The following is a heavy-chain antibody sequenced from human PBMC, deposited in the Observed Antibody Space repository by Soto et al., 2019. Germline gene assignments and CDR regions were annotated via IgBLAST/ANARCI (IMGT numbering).Heavy chain of an antibody. Sequence: GGSLRLSCAASGFTFSSYSMNWVRQAPGKGLEWVSYISSSSSTIYHADSVKGRFTISRDNAKNSLYLQMNSLGDEDTAVYYCARDGPRAYYYDSSGSYFDYWGQGTLVTVSS. CDR2: ISSSSSTI. D-gene: IGHD3-22*01. CDR3: ARDGPRAYYYDSSGSYFDY. CDR1: GFTFSSYS. J-gene: IGHJ4*02. V-gene: IGHV3-48*02.